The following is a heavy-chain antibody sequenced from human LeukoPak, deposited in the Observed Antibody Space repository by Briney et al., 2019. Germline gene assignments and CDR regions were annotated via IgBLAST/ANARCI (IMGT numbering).Heavy chain of an antibody. CDR2: ISYDGSNK. D-gene: IGHD1-20*01. V-gene: IGHV3-30-3*01. Sequence: GGSLRLSCAASGFTFSSYAMSWVRQAPGKGLEWVAVISYDGSNKYYADSVKGRFTISRDNSKNTLYLQMNSLRAEDTAVYYCARTGYNWNDADFDYWGQGTLVTVSS. CDR3: ARTGYNWNDADFDY. J-gene: IGHJ4*02. CDR1: GFTFSSYA.